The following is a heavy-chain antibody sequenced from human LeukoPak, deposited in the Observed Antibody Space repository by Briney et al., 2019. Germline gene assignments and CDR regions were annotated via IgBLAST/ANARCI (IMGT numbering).Heavy chain of an antibody. Sequence: GGSLRLSCAASGFTFSSYAMSWVRQAPGKGLEWASAISGSGGSTYYADSVKGRFTISRDNSKNTLYLQMNSLRAEDTAVYYCAKDGAARPTGRWFDPWGQGTLVTVSS. J-gene: IGHJ5*02. V-gene: IGHV3-23*01. CDR3: AKDGAARPTGRWFDP. CDR1: GFTFSSYA. CDR2: ISGSGGST. D-gene: IGHD6-6*01.